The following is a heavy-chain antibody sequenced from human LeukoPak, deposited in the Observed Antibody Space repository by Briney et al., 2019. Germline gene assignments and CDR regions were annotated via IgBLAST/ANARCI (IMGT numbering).Heavy chain of an antibody. J-gene: IGHJ6*04. CDR1: GYTFTSYG. CDR3: ARGAMVRGVTGMDV. Sequence: ASVKVSCKAPGYTFTSYGISWVRQAPGQGLEWMGWISAYNGNTNYAQKLQGRVTMTTDTSTSTAYMELRSLRSDDTAVYYCARGAMVRGVTGMDVWGKGTTVTVSS. D-gene: IGHD3-10*01. V-gene: IGHV1-18*04. CDR2: ISAYNGNT.